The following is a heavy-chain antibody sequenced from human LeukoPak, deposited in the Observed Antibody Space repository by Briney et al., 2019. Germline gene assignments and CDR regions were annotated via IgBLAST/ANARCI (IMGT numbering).Heavy chain of an antibody. CDR3: AREYYDSSGSTYAFDI. D-gene: IGHD3-22*01. J-gene: IGHJ3*02. Sequence: ASVTVSCKVSGYTLTELSMHWVRQAPGKGLEWMGGFDPEDGETIYAQKFQGRVTMTEDTSTDTAYMELSSVTAADTAVYYCAREYYDSSGSTYAFDIWGQGTMVTVSS. V-gene: IGHV1-24*01. CDR1: GYTLTELS. CDR2: FDPEDGET.